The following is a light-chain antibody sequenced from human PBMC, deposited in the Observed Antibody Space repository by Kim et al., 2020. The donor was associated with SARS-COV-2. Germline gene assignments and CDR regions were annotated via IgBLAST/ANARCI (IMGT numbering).Light chain of an antibody. CDR3: QQSYSTPYS. CDR2: AAS. CDR1: QSISSY. V-gene: IGKV1-39*01. Sequence: ASVGDRVTITCRASQSISSYLNWYQQKPGKAPKLLIYAASSLQSGVPSRFSGSGSGTDFTLTISSLQPEDFATYYCQQSYSTPYSFGQGPSWRS. J-gene: IGKJ2*03.